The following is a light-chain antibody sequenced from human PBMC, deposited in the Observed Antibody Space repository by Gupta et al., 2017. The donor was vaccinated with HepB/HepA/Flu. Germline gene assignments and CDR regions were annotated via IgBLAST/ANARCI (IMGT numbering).Light chain of an antibody. J-gene: IGKJ1*01. CDR3: HQHYNRPPGA. CDR2: GAY. V-gene: IGKV3D-15*01. Sequence: STRSSSVGERATISCRASQSISSNLRCYNQKPGESPKRLLNDGAYSKATGTPNRGGGGGSGNVSFTISSSLQEEVAADYCHQHYNRPPGAFGQGTKVEIK. CDR1: QSISSN.